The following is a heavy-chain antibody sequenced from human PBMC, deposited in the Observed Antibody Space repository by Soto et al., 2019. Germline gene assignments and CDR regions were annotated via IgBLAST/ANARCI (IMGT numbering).Heavy chain of an antibody. CDR3: ARDLMRCSSTSCHYYYYYGMDV. J-gene: IGHJ6*02. V-gene: IGHV1-18*01. D-gene: IGHD2-2*01. CDR1: GYTFTSYG. Sequence: QVQLVQSGAEVKKPGASVKVSCKASGYTFTSYGISWVRQAPGQGLEWMGWISAYNGNTNYAQKLQGRVTMTTATSTSTAYMELRSLRSDDTAVYYCARDLMRCSSTSCHYYYYYGMDVWGQGTTVTVSS. CDR2: ISAYNGNT.